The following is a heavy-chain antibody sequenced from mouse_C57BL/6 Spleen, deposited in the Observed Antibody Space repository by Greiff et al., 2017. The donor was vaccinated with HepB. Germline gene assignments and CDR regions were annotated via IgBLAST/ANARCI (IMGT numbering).Heavy chain of an antibody. Sequence: QVQLKESGAELARPGASVKMSCKASGYTFTSYTMHWVKQRPGQGLEWIGYINPSSGYTKYNQKFKDKATLTADKSSSTAYMQLSSLTSEDSAVYYCARGGELGHFDYWGQGTTLTVSS. V-gene: IGHV1-4*01. CDR3: ARGGELGHFDY. CDR2: INPSSGYT. CDR1: GYTFTSYT. J-gene: IGHJ2*01. D-gene: IGHD4-1*01.